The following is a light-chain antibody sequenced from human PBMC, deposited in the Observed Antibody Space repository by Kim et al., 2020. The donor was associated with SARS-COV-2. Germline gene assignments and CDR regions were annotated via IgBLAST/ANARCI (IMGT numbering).Light chain of an antibody. V-gene: IGLV3-1*01. CDR3: QAWDGTSVA. Sequence: SIAPGQTASITCAGDKLGDKYACWYQKKPGQSPLMLIYQDNKRPSGIPERFSCSKSGDTATLAISGTQAMDEADYYCQAWDGTSVAFGGGAQLTVL. CDR1: KLGDKY. CDR2: QDN. J-gene: IGLJ2*01.